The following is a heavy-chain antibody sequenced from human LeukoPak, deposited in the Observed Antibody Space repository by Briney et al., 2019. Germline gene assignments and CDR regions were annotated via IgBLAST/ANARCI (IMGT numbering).Heavy chain of an antibody. J-gene: IGHJ2*01. V-gene: IGHV4-59*01. Sequence: SETLSLTCTVSGGSISSYYWSWIRQPPGKGLDWIGYLYYSGSTNYNPSLKNRVTISVDTSKNQFSLELSSVTAADTAVYYCAREIVGARNWYFDLWGRGTLVTVSS. D-gene: IGHD1-26*01. CDR2: LYYSGST. CDR1: GGSISSYY. CDR3: AREIVGARNWYFDL.